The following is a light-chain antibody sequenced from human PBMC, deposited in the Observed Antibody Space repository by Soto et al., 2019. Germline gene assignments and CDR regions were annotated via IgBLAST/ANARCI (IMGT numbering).Light chain of an antibody. CDR1: QTISSY. J-gene: IGKJ3*01. Sequence: DIQLTQFPSSLSASVADRVTISCRASQTISSYLNWYQQKPGKAPKLLIHTASSLQSEVPSRFSGTGSGTDFTLTISSLQPEDFATYYCQESYSSLFTFGPGTTVDIK. CDR2: TAS. CDR3: QESYSSLFT. V-gene: IGKV1-39*01.